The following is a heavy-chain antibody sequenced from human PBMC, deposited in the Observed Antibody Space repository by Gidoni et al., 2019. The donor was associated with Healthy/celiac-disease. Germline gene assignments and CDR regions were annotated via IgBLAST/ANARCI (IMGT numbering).Heavy chain of an antibody. CDR1: GGSISSYY. D-gene: IGHD3-3*01. CDR2: IYYSGST. J-gene: IGHJ4*02. V-gene: IGHV4-59*01. CDR3: ARAITIFGVVIN. Sequence: QVQLQESGPGLVKPSETLSLTCTVPGGSISSYYWSWIRQPPGKGLEWIGYIYYSGSTNYNPSLKSRVTISVDTSKNQFSLKLSSVTAADTAVYYCARAITIFGVVINWGQGTLVTVSS.